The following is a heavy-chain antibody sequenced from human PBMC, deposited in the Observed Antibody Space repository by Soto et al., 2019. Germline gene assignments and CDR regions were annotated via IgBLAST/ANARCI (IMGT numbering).Heavy chain of an antibody. CDR2: ISRSGRTI. D-gene: IGHD3-16*01. Sequence: WGSRRVACAYSVFTFSSYEMKLLRQAPGKGLEWVSYISRSGRTIYYADSVKGRFTISRDNAKNSLYLQMNSLRAEDTAVHYCARESASPGAFDIWGRGTMVTVSS. CDR1: VFTFSSYE. J-gene: IGHJ3*02. CDR3: ARESASPGAFDI. V-gene: IGHV3-48*03.